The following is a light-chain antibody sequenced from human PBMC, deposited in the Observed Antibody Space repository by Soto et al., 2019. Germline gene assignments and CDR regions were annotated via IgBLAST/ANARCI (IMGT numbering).Light chain of an antibody. CDR3: RSYTSSSPYV. CDR1: SSDVGGYNY. J-gene: IGLJ1*01. V-gene: IGLV2-14*01. Sequence: QSALTQPASVSGSPGQSITISCTGTSSDVGGYNYVSWYQQHPGKAPKLMIYDVSNRPSGVSNRFSGSKSGNTASLTISGLQAEDEDDYYCRSYTSSSPYVFGTGTKVTVL. CDR2: DVS.